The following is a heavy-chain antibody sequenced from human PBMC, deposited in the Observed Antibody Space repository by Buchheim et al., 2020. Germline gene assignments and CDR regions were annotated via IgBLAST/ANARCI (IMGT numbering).Heavy chain of an antibody. CDR1: GFTFGKYA. CDR3: AKDGTIGVVYFYGMDV. Sequence: VESGGGVVQPGRSLRLSCAASGFTFGKYAMHWVRQAPGKGLEWVTLIPHDGNKEHYADSVKGRFTISRDNSNNTLYLQMNNLRPEDTALYYCAKDGTIGVVYFYGMDVWGRGTT. V-gene: IGHV3-30*18. D-gene: IGHD2-8*01. CDR2: IPHDGNKE. J-gene: IGHJ6*02.